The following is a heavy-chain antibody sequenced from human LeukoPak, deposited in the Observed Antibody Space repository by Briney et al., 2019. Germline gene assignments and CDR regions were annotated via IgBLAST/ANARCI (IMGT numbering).Heavy chain of an antibody. V-gene: IGHV3-64*01. CDR1: GFTFSSYA. J-gene: IGHJ4*02. CDR3: AIPPSGTYYGY. D-gene: IGHD1-26*01. Sequence: QPGGSLRLSCAASGFTFSSYAMHWVRQALRKGLEYVSTISSNGGSTYYANSVKGRFTISRDNSKNTLYLQMGSLRAEDMAVYYCAIPPSGTYYGYWGQGTLVTVSS. CDR2: ISSNGGST.